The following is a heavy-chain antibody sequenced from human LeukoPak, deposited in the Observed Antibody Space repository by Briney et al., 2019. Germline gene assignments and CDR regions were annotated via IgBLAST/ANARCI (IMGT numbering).Heavy chain of an antibody. CDR1: GFTFSSYS. Sequence: GGSLRLSCAASGFTFSSYSMNWVRLAPGKGLEWVSSISSSSSYIYYADSVKGRFTISRDNAKNSLYLQMNSLRAEDTAVYYCASLGATLYFDYWGQGTLVTVSS. V-gene: IGHV3-21*01. J-gene: IGHJ4*02. CDR2: ISSSSSYI. D-gene: IGHD1-26*01. CDR3: ASLGATLYFDY.